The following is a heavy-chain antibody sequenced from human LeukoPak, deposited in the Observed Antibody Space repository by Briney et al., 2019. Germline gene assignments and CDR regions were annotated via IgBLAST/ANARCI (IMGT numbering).Heavy chain of an antibody. J-gene: IGHJ4*02. V-gene: IGHV3-64*01. Sequence: GGSLRLSCAASGFTFSGYPMHWVRQAPGKGLEYVSAITSDGGGTYYASSVRGRFTISRDNSMNTLYLQMGGLRDEDMAVYYCARLLSSGSTRRIYEYWGQRTLVTVSS. CDR2: ITSDGGGT. CDR3: ARLLSSGSTRRIYEY. D-gene: IGHD6-6*01. CDR1: GFTFSGYP.